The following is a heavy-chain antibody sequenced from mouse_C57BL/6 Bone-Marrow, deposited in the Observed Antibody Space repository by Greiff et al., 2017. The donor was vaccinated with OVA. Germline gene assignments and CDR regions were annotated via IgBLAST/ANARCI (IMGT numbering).Heavy chain of an antibody. CDR1: GFTFSSYA. CDR2: ISSGGDYI. Sequence: EVQVVESGEGLVKPGGSLKLSCAASGFTFSSYAMSWVRQTPEKRLEWVAYISSGGDYIYYADTVKGRFTISRENARNTLYPQMSSLKSEDTAMYYCTRYYYYGSPDYWGQGTSVTVSS. CDR3: TRYYYYGSPDY. D-gene: IGHD1-1*01. J-gene: IGHJ4*01. V-gene: IGHV5-9-1*02.